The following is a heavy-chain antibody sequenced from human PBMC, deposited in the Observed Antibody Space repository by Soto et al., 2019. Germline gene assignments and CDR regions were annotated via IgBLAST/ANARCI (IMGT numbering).Heavy chain of an antibody. Sequence: PGESLKISCQTSGYSFTNYWIGWVRQLPGKAPEYMGVIFPGDSDTKYSPPFQGQVTISVDKSINTAYLQWSSLKASDTAMYYCARRDFDSSGYSQAFDFWGQGTSVTVS. J-gene: IGHJ4*02. CDR2: IFPGDSDT. V-gene: IGHV5-51*01. D-gene: IGHD3-22*01. CDR3: ARRDFDSSGYSQAFDF. CDR1: GYSFTNYW.